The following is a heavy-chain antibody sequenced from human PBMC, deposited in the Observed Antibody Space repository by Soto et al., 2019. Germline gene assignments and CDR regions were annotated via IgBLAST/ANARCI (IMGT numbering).Heavy chain of an antibody. J-gene: IGHJ5*02. Sequence: SETLSLTCTVSGGSISSYYWSWIRQPPGKGLEWIGYIYYSGGTNYNPSLKSRVTISVDTSKNQFSLKLSSVTAADTAVYYCARARYYDFWSGYYTGDWFDPWGQGTLVTVSS. V-gene: IGHV4-59*01. CDR2: IYYSGGT. CDR3: ARARYYDFWSGYYTGDWFDP. D-gene: IGHD3-3*01. CDR1: GGSISSYY.